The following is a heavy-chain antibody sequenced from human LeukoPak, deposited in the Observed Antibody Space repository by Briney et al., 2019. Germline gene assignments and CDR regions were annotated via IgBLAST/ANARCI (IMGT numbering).Heavy chain of an antibody. CDR1: GFTFNSYA. J-gene: IGHJ4*02. CDR3: AKITRDYYDSSGYPLEDY. V-gene: IGHV3-23*01. Sequence: PGGSLRLSCAASGFTFNSYAMSWVRQAPGKGLEWVSAISGSGGNTYYADSVKGRFTIYRDNSKNTLYLQMNSLRAEDTAVYYCAKITRDYYDSSGYPLEDYWGQGTLVTVPS. D-gene: IGHD3-22*01. CDR2: ISGSGGNT.